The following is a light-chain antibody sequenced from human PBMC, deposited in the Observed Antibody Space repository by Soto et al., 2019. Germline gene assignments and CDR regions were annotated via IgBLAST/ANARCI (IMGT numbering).Light chain of an antibody. CDR3: QQYGSSPPWT. V-gene: IGKV3-20*01. J-gene: IGKJ1*01. CDR2: GAS. Sequence: EIVLTQSPGTLSLSPGERATLSCRASQSVSSSYLAWYQQKPGQAPRLLIYGASSGATGIPDRFSGSGSGTDFTLTISRLEPEDFAMYYCQQYGSSPPWTFGQGTKVDIK. CDR1: QSVSSSY.